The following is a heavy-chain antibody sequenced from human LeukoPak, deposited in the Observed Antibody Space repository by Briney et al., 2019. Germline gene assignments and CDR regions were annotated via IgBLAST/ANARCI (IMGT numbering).Heavy chain of an antibody. CDR2: IYTSGST. D-gene: IGHD3-22*01. Sequence: SETLSLTCTVSGGSISSGSYYWSWIRQPAGKGLEWIGRIYTSGSTNYNPSLKSRFTISVDTSKNQFSLKLSSVTAADTAVYYCAREHYYDSSCPGGSDAFDIWGQGTMVTVSS. J-gene: IGHJ3*02. CDR3: AREHYYDSSCPGGSDAFDI. CDR1: GGSISSGSYY. V-gene: IGHV4-61*02.